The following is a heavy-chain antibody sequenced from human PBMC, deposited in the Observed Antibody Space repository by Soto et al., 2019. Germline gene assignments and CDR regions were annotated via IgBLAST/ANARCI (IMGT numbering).Heavy chain of an antibody. CDR1: GGSISSYY. V-gene: IGHV4-59*01. Sequence: SETLSLTCTVSGGSISSYYWSWIRQPQGKGLEWIGYIYDSGSTHYNPSLQNRVTISIDTSKNQVSLKVNSVTAADTAVYYCARDHPHSYGVYYFDYWGQGTPVTVSS. CDR3: ARDHPHSYGVYYFDY. J-gene: IGHJ4*02. CDR2: IYDSGST. D-gene: IGHD5-18*01.